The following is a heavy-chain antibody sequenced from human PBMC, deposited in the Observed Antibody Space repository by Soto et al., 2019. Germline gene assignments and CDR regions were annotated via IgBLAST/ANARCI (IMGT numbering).Heavy chain of an antibody. J-gene: IGHJ5*02. CDR1: AYTFTNYG. V-gene: IGHV1-18*01. CDR2: VSTYNGDT. D-gene: IGHD2-2*01. Sequence: QVHLVQAGAEVKKPGASVKVYCNASAYTFTNYGINCVRQAPGQGLAWMGWVSTYNGDTKYAQKLQGRVTMTTDTSTSTANMELRSLISDDTAVYYCARGYCNSPSCYGRDWFDPWGQGTLVTVSP. CDR3: ARGYCNSPSCYGRDWFDP.